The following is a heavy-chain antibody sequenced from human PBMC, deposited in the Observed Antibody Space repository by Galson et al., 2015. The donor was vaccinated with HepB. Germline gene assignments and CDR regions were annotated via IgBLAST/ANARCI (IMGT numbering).Heavy chain of an antibody. CDR3: ARALTYYYGSGSDAVAFDI. V-gene: IGHV4-61*01. J-gene: IGHJ3*02. CDR2: IYYSGST. D-gene: IGHD3-10*01. CDR1: SGCYY. Sequence: SGCYYWSWIRQPPGKGLEWIGYIYYSGSTNYNPSLKSRVTISVDTSKNQFSLKLSSVTAADTAVYYCARALTYYYGSGSDAVAFDIWGQGTMVTVSS.